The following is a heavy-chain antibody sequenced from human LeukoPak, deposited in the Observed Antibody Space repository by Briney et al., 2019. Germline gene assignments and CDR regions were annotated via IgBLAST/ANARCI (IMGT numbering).Heavy chain of an antibody. Sequence: SVKVSCKASGYTFTSYGISWVRQAPGQGLEWMGWISAYNGNRNYAQKLQGRVTMTTDTSTSTAYMELRSLRSDDTAVYYCARGHTLLELLTLHYWGQGTLVTVSS. CDR2: ISAYNGNR. J-gene: IGHJ4*02. CDR3: ARGHTLLELLTLHY. CDR1: GYTFTSYG. V-gene: IGHV1-18*01. D-gene: IGHD1-26*01.